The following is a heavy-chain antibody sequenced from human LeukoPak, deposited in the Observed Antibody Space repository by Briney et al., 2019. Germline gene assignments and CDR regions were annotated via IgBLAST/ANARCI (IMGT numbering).Heavy chain of an antibody. Sequence: SVKVSCKASGGTFSSYAISWVRQAPGQGLEWMGGIIPIFGTANYAQKLQGRVTMTTDTSTSTAYMGLRSLRSDDTAVYYCARESAYCGGDCSIFDYWGQGTLVTVSS. V-gene: IGHV1-69*05. CDR2: IIPIFGTA. CDR3: ARESAYCGGDCSIFDY. CDR1: GGTFSSYA. D-gene: IGHD2-21*02. J-gene: IGHJ4*02.